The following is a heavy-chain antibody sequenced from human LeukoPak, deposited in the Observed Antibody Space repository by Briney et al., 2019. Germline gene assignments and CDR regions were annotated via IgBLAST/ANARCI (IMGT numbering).Heavy chain of an antibody. CDR1: GDSVSSNSAA. D-gene: IGHD3-22*01. CDR2: TYYRSKWYN. V-gene: IGHV6-1*01. CDR3: ARDSEDSSGYQYNWFDP. Sequence: SQTLSLTCAISGDSVSSNSAAWNWIRQCPSRGLEWLGRTYYRSKWYNDYAVSVKSRITINPDTSKNQFSLQLNSVTPEDTAVYYCARDSEDSSGYQYNWFDPWGQGTLVTVSS. J-gene: IGHJ5*02.